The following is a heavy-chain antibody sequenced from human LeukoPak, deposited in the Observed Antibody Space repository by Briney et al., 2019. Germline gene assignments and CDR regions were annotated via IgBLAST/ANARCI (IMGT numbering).Heavy chain of an antibody. CDR2: KGNSGTT. CDR1: GASISSSPYY. V-gene: IGHV4-39*01. CDR3: ARLYRDGSYYYSYMDV. J-gene: IGHJ6*03. D-gene: IGHD2-2*02. Sequence: PSETLSLTCTVSGASISSSPYYWGWIRQPPGKGLEGIGSKGNSGTTHYNPSLKSRVIITVDISKNQFSLELNSVTAADTAVYYCARLYRDGSYYYSYMDVWGKGTTVTVS.